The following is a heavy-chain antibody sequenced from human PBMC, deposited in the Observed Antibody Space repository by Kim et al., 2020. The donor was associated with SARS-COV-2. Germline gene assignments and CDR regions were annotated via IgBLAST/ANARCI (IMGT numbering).Heavy chain of an antibody. Sequence: GESLKISCKGSGYSFTSYWIGWVRQMPGKGLEWMGIIYPGDSDTRYSPSFQGQVTISADKSISTAYLQWSSLKASDTAIYYCAIPGRQQLATDAFDIWGQGTMVTVSS. V-gene: IGHV5-51*01. J-gene: IGHJ3*02. CDR3: AIPGRQQLATDAFDI. CDR1: GYSFTSYW. CDR2: IYPGDSDT. D-gene: IGHD6-13*01.